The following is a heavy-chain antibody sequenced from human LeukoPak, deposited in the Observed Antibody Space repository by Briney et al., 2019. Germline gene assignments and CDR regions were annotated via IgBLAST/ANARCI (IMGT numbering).Heavy chain of an antibody. D-gene: IGHD6-19*01. J-gene: IGHJ4*02. Sequence: PGGSLRLSCAASGFTFSNSAMSWVRQAPGKGLEWVSIIGGGGGNTYHADSVKGRFTISRDNSKNTLYLQMNSLRAEDTAVYYCAKGVYSSGWYVLDYWGQGTLVTVSS. CDR1: GFTFSNSA. CDR3: AKGVYSSGWYVLDY. CDR2: IGGGGGNT. V-gene: IGHV3-23*01.